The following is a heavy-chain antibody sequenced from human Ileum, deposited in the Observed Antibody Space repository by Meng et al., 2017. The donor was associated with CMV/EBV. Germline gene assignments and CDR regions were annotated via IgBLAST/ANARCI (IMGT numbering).Heavy chain of an antibody. V-gene: IGHV1-69*05. Sequence: GTFSSYAISWVRQAPGQGLEWMGGIIPIFGTANYAQMFQGRVTITTDESTSTAYMELSSLRSEDTAVYYCARDPSIGYDSSGYYDYWGQGTLVTVSS. CDR1: GTFSSYA. D-gene: IGHD3-22*01. J-gene: IGHJ4*02. CDR3: ARDPSIGYDSSGYYDY. CDR2: IIPIFGTA.